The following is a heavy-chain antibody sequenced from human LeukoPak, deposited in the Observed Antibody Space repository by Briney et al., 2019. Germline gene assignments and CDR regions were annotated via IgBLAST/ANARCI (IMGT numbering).Heavy chain of an antibody. CDR2: ISNDGSHK. J-gene: IGHJ6*03. D-gene: IGHD3-16*01. Sequence: GGSLRLSCAASGFPFSSYSMHWVRQAPGNGLEWVAVISNDGSHKYYADSVKGRFTISRDNSKNTLYLQMNSLRAEDTAVYYCAKDLRIINYYYYYYMDVWGKGTTVTVSS. V-gene: IGHV3-30*04. CDR1: GFPFSSYS. CDR3: AKDLRIINYYYYYYMDV.